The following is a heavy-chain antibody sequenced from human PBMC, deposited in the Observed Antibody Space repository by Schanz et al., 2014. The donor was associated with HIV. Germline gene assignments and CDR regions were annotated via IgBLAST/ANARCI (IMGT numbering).Heavy chain of an antibody. CDR1: GFIFSDYG. CDR3: ARGSGPYYYYYGMDV. D-gene: IGHD2-15*01. V-gene: IGHV3-33*01. Sequence: QVQLVESGGGVVQPGRSLRLSCAASGFIFSDYGMHWVRQAPGKGLEGVAVIWYDGSNKYYADSVKGRFTISRDNSKNTLYLQMNSLRAEDTAVYYCARGSGPYYYYYGMDVWGQGTTVTVSS. CDR2: IWYDGSNK. J-gene: IGHJ6*02.